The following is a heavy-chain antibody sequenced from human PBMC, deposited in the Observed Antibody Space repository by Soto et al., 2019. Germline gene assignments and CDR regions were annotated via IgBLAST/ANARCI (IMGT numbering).Heavy chain of an antibody. Sequence: WGSLRLSCEVAAFTFSTNAMSSVRQAPGKGLEWVYALTGSGDSTYYAVSVKGRFTISRDNSKNPLYLQRSTLRAEATALYYCGLRKTGSYFDYWGQGSLVAVSS. CDR2: LTGSGDST. CDR1: AFTFSTNA. V-gene: IGHV3-23*01. CDR3: GLRKTGSYFDY. J-gene: IGHJ4*02. D-gene: IGHD4-17*01.